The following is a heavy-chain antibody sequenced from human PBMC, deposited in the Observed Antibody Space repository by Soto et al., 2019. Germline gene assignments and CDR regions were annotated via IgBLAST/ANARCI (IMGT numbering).Heavy chain of an antibody. V-gene: IGHV4-34*01. CDR2: INHSGST. J-gene: IGHJ5*02. CDR3: ARRRGGSVRYCSSTSCPPFNWFDP. D-gene: IGHD2-2*01. CDR1: GGSFSGYY. Sequence: PSETLSLTCAVYGGSFSGYYWSWIRQPPGKGLEWIGEINHSGSTNYNPSLKSRVTISVDTSKNQFSLKLSSVTAADTAVYYCARRRGGSVRYCSSTSCPPFNWFDPWGQGTLVTVSS.